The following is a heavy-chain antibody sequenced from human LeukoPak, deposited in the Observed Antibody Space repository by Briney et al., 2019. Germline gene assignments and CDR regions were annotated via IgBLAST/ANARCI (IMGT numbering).Heavy chain of an antibody. D-gene: IGHD3-3*01. Sequence: PSETLSLTCTVSGGSISSSSYYWGWIRQPPGKGLEWIGSIYYSGSTYYNPSLKSRVTISVDTSKNQFSLKLSSVTAADTAVYYCASHETPYYDFWSGYRENWFDPWAREPWSPSPQ. J-gene: IGHJ5*02. CDR1: GGSISSSSYY. CDR3: ASHETPYYDFWSGYRENWFDP. CDR2: IYYSGST. V-gene: IGHV4-39*01.